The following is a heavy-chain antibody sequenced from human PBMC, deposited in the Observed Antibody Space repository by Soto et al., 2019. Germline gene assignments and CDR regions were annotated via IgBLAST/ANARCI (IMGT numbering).Heavy chain of an antibody. CDR3: ARDSRRRAESGTRPLYYFDY. CDR2: IYYTGNT. J-gene: IGHJ4*02. D-gene: IGHD1-26*01. V-gene: IGHV4-30-4*01. Sequence: QVQLKESGPGLVKPSQTLSLTCSVSGGSIGSGDYYWSWVRQSPGKGLEWIGYIYYTGNTYYNPSLGSRVTFSVDTSQNQLSLRLSDVTVADTAVYYCARDSRRRAESGTRPLYYFDYWGQGTLVTVSS. CDR1: GGSIGSGDYY.